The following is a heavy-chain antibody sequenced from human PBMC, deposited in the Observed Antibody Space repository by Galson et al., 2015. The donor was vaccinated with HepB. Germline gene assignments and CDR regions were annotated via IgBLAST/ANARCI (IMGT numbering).Heavy chain of an antibody. V-gene: IGHV3-23*01. Sequence: SLRLSCAGSGFIFCHHAMAWIRQAPGKGLEWVSGINGRGPTTYYSDAVKGRFSISRDNSKNTVFLQMDNLKVDDTATYYCVKEGAWFGGDWFDPWGQGTLVTV. CDR3: VKEGAWFGGDWFDP. D-gene: IGHD3-16*01. CDR1: GFIFCHHA. J-gene: IGHJ5*02. CDR2: INGRGPTT.